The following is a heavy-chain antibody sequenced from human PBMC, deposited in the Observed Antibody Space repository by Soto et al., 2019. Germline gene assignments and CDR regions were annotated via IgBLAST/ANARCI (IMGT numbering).Heavy chain of an antibody. Sequence: QVQLVQSGAEVKKPGASVKVSCKASGYTFITYYMHWVRQAPGQGLEWMGIMNPSGGSTTYAQKFQGRVIMTRDTSTSTVYMELSSLRSEDTAVYCCARDTIYYNSTDYSFDYWGQGTLVTVSS. J-gene: IGHJ4*02. CDR2: MNPSGGST. CDR1: GYTFITYY. D-gene: IGHD3-22*01. CDR3: ARDTIYYNSTDYSFDY. V-gene: IGHV1-46*03.